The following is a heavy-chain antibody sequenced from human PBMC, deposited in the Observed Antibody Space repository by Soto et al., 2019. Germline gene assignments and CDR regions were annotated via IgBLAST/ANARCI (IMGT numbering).Heavy chain of an antibody. D-gene: IGHD2-2*01. CDR2: INHSGST. CDR3: ARAKDIVVVPATAPFDI. Sequence: SETLSLTCAVYGGSFSGYYWSWIRQPPGKGLEWIGEINHSGSTNYNPSLKSRVTISVDTSKNQFSLKLSSVTAADTAVYYCARAKDIVVVPATAPFDIWGQGTMVTVSS. J-gene: IGHJ3*02. V-gene: IGHV4-34*01. CDR1: GGSFSGYY.